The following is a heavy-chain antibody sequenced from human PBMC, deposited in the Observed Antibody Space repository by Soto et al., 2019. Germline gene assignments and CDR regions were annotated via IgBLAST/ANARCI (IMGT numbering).Heavy chain of an antibody. CDR3: ARPHKSGWYGY. V-gene: IGHV4-39*01. CDR1: GGSIDKSTYY. J-gene: IGHJ4*02. Sequence: QLQLQESGPGLVKPSETLSLTCTVSGGSIDKSTYYWCWIRQPPGKALEWIGSIYYSGSTYYYPSFKRQGTISVDTARNQFSLKLSLVTAADTAVYYCARPHKSGWYGYWGQGTLVTVSS. CDR2: IYYSGST. D-gene: IGHD6-19*01.